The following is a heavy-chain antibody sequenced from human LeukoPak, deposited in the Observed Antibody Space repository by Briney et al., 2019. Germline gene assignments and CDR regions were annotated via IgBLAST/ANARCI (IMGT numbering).Heavy chain of an antibody. CDR1: KDTFTIYD. Sequence: ASVKVSCKASKDTFTIYDVNWVRQATGLRLEWLGWMNPNSGNTGYAQKFQGRVTMTMNSSISTAYMELTRLTSEDKAVYYCARSTMGARRTYDYWGQGTLVTVSS. D-gene: IGHD1-26*01. V-gene: IGHV1-8*01. CDR2: MNPNSGNT. J-gene: IGHJ4*02. CDR3: ARSTMGARRTYDY.